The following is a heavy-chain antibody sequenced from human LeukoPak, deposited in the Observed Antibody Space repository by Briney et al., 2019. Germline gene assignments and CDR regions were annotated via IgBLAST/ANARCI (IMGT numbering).Heavy chain of an antibody. CDR3: ASAVAGPVMDY. Sequence: ASVKVSCKASGGTFSSYAISWVRQAPGQGLEWMGGIIPIFGTANYAQKFQGRVTITADKSTSTAYMELSSLRSEDTAVYYCASAVAGPVMDYWGQGTLVTVSS. D-gene: IGHD6-19*01. J-gene: IGHJ4*02. CDR2: IIPIFGTA. V-gene: IGHV1-69*06. CDR1: GGTFSSYA.